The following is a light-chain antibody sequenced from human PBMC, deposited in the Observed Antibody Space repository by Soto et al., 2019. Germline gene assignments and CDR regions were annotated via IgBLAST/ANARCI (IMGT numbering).Light chain of an antibody. V-gene: IGKV3-20*01. CDR2: GAT. Sequence: PGERATLSCCASESICDYLAWYQQKPGQAPRLLIYGATMRTTGTPDRFSGAGSETHFTLAISRLEPGDFAVYYCQQYVTSPAITFGQGTRLEIK. CDR3: QQYVTSPAIT. J-gene: IGKJ5*01. CDR1: ESICDY.